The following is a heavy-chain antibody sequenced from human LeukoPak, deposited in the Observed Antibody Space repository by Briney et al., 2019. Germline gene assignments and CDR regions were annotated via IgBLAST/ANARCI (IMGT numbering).Heavy chain of an antibody. Sequence: GGSLRLSCAASGFTFSSVWVSWVRQAPGKGLEWVGRIKSKAAGGATDYAAPVKGRFTISRDDSKNTLYLQMNSLKTEDTAIYYCTTGPDPTFDYWGRGTLVTVSS. CDR1: GFTFSSVW. J-gene: IGHJ4*02. V-gene: IGHV3-15*01. CDR3: TTGPDPTFDY. CDR2: IKSKAAGGAT.